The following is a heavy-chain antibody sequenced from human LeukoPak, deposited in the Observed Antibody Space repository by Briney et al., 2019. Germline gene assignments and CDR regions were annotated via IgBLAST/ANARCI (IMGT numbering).Heavy chain of an antibody. Sequence: GGSLRLSCAASGFTFSNAWMSWVRQAPGKGLEWVGRTRNKANSYTTEYAASVKGRFTISRDDSKNSLYLQMNSLKTEDTAVYYCVAPDTAMVKIDYWGQGTLVTVSS. D-gene: IGHD5-18*01. CDR1: GFTFSNAW. V-gene: IGHV3-72*01. CDR3: VAPDTAMVKIDY. CDR2: TRNKANSYTT. J-gene: IGHJ4*02.